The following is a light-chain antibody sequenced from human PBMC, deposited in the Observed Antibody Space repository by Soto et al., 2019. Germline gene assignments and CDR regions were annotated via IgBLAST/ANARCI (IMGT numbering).Light chain of an antibody. Sequence: EIVLTQSPATLSLSPGERATLSCRASQSVTSELAWYQQKPGQAPRLLIYAASTRATGVPDRFSGSGSGTDFPLTITRLEPEDFSIYYCQQRTHRFSFGQGTMLEIK. CDR2: AAS. J-gene: IGKJ2*01. V-gene: IGKV3-11*01. CDR3: QQRTHRFS. CDR1: QSVTSE.